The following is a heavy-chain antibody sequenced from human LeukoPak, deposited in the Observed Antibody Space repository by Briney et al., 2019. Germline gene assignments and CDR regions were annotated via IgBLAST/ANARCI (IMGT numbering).Heavy chain of an antibody. V-gene: IGHV3-23*01. CDR1: GFTFSSYA. Sequence: PGGSLRLSCAASGFTFSSYAMSWVRQAPGNGLEWVSAISGSGGSTYYADSVKGRFTISRDNSKNTLYLEMSSLRVEDTAIYYCAKWPEGAMDYFDYWGQGTLVTVSS. J-gene: IGHJ4*02. CDR3: AKWPEGAMDYFDY. D-gene: IGHD3-16*01. CDR2: ISGSGGST.